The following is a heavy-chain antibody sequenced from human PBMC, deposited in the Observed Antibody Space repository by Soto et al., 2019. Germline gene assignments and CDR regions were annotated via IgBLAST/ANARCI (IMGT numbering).Heavy chain of an antibody. Sequence: PGGSLRLSCAASGCTFSSYSMNWVRQAPGKGLEWVSYISSSSSTIYYADSVKGRFTISRDNAKNSLYLQMNSLRAEDTAVYYCASPVIVVVPAANQGTDYWGQGTLVTVSS. CDR1: GCTFSSYS. CDR2: ISSSSSTI. D-gene: IGHD2-2*01. V-gene: IGHV3-48*01. J-gene: IGHJ4*02. CDR3: ASPVIVVVPAANQGTDY.